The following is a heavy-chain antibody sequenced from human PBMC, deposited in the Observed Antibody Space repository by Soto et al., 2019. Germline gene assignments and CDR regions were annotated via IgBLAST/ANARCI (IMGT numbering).Heavy chain of an antibody. CDR3: ARRLYSSGWTGFDY. J-gene: IGHJ4*02. CDR2: IYWDADK. Sequence: QITLKESGPTLVKPTQTLTLTCTFSGFSLSTSGMGVGWIRQPPGKALEWLALIYWDADKRYSPSLMSRLTNTKDTSKNQVVLRMTNMDPLDTGTYFCARRLYSSGWTGFDYWGQGTLVTVSS. CDR1: GFSLSTSGMG. D-gene: IGHD6-19*01. V-gene: IGHV2-5*02.